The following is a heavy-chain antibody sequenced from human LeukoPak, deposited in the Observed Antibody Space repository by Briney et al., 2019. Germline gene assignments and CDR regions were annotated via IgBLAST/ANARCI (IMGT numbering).Heavy chain of an antibody. CDR2: ISGSGGST. Sequence: PGGSLRLSCAASGFTFSNFAMSWVRQAPGKGLEWVSTISGSGGSTYYADSVKGRFTISRDNSKNTLYLQMNSLRAEDTAVYYCAKGAYCSTTSCYNYYYYDMDVWGQGTTVTVSS. CDR1: GFTFSNFA. V-gene: IGHV3-23*01. J-gene: IGHJ6*02. D-gene: IGHD2-2*02. CDR3: AKGAYCSTTSCYNYYYYDMDV.